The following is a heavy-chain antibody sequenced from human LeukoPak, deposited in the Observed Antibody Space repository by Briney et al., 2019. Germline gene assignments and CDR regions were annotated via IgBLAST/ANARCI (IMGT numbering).Heavy chain of an antibody. CDR3: ARRRRIVGATPGAFGI. V-gene: IGHV4-34*01. CDR1: GGSFSGYY. Sequence: SEALSLTCAVYGGSFSGYYWSWIRQPPGKGLELIGEINHSGSTNYNPSLKSRVTISVDTSKNQFSLKLSSVTAADTAVYYCARRRRIVGATPGAFGIWGQGTMVTVSS. CDR2: INHSGST. J-gene: IGHJ3*02. D-gene: IGHD1-26*01.